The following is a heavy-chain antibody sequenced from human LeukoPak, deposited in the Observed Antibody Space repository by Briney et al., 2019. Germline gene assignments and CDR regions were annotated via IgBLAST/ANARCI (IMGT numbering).Heavy chain of an antibody. CDR2: IWYDGSNQ. CDR3: AREAGMDTPFDP. J-gene: IGHJ5*02. Sequence: GRSLRLSCAASGFTFSSYGMHWVRQAPGKGLEWVAVIWYDGSNQYYADSVKGRFTISRDNSKNTLYLQMNSLRAEDTAVCYCAREAGMDTPFDPWGQGTLVTVSS. CDR1: GFTFSSYG. D-gene: IGHD5-18*01. V-gene: IGHV3-33*01.